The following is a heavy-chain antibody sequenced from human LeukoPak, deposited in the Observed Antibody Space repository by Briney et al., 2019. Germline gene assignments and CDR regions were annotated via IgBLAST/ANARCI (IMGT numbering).Heavy chain of an antibody. CDR2: IYSGGST. CDR3: ARDQSGEWELLSGWWFDP. D-gene: IGHD1-26*01. Sequence: PGGSLRLSCAASGFTVSSNYMSWVRQAPGKGLEWVSVIYSGGSTYYADSVKGRFTISRDNSKNTLYLQMNSLRAEDTAVYYCARDQSGEWELLSGWWFDPWGQGTLVTVSS. CDR1: GFTVSSNY. V-gene: IGHV3-53*01. J-gene: IGHJ5*02.